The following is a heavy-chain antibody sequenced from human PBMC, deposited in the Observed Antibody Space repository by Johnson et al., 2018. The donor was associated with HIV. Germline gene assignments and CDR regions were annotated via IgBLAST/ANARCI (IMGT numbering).Heavy chain of an antibody. Sequence: VQLVESGGGVVQPGGSLRLSCAASGFTFSSYGMHWVRQAPGKGLEWVGRIKSKTDGGTTDSAAPVKGRFTISRDDSRNMLSLQMNSLKTEDTAVYYCTTEGDAFDIWGQGTMVTVSS. CDR3: TTEGDAFDI. CDR1: GFTFSSYG. J-gene: IGHJ3*02. CDR2: IKSKTDGGTT. V-gene: IGHV3-15*01.